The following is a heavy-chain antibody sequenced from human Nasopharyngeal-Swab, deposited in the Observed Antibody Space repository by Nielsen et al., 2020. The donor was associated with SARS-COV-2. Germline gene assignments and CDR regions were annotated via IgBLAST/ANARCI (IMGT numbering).Heavy chain of an antibody. CDR2: ISGSGGST. V-gene: IGHV3-23*01. J-gene: IGHJ4*02. Sequence: GGSLRLSCAASGFTFSSYAMSWVRQAPGKGLERVSAISGSGGSTYYADPVKGRFTISRENSKNTLYLQMNSLRAEDTAVYYCAKVSWEWELLRWYFDYWGQGTLVTVSS. CDR1: GFTFSSYA. CDR3: AKVSWEWELLRWYFDY. D-gene: IGHD1-26*01.